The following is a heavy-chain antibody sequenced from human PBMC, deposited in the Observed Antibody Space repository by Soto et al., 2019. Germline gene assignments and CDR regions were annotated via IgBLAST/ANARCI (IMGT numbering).Heavy chain of an antibody. CDR2: IYYSGST. Sequence: SETLSLTCTVSGGSISSSSYYWGWIRQPPGKGLEWIGSIYYSGSTYYNPSLKSRVTISVDTSKNQFSLKLSSVTAADTAVYYCARRSDYGDYLGDDYWGQGTLVTVSS. CDR3: ARRSDYGDYLGDDY. D-gene: IGHD4-17*01. V-gene: IGHV4-39*01. CDR1: GGSISSSSYY. J-gene: IGHJ4*02.